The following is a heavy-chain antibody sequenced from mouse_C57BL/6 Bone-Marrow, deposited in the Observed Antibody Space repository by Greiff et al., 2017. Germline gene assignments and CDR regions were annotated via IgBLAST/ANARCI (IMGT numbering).Heavy chain of an antibody. V-gene: IGHV1-5*01. CDR2: IYPGNSDT. CDR1: GYTFTSYW. J-gene: IGHJ2*01. CDR3: TSGGTTVVVFDY. Sequence: VQLKESGTVLARPGASVKMSCKTSGYTFTSYWMHWVKQRPGQGLEWIGAIYPGNSDTSYNQKFKGKATLTAVTSASTAYMELSSLTNEDSAVYYCTSGGTTVVVFDYWGQGTTLTVSS. D-gene: IGHD1-1*01.